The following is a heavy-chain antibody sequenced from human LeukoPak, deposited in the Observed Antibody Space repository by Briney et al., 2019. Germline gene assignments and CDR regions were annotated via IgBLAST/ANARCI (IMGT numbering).Heavy chain of an antibody. Sequence: GGSLRLSCAAPGFTFSSYGMHWVRQAPGKGLEWVAVIWYDGSNKYYADSVKGRFTISRDNSKNTLYLQMNSLRAEDTAVYYCARDGLVRGVMLYYYYGMDVWGQGTTVTVSS. V-gene: IGHV3-33*01. CDR1: GFTFSSYG. CDR3: ARDGLVRGVMLYYYYGMDV. D-gene: IGHD3-10*01. CDR2: IWYDGSNK. J-gene: IGHJ6*02.